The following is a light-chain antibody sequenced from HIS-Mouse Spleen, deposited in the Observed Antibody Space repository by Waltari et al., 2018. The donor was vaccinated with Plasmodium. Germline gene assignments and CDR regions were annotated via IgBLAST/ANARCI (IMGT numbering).Light chain of an antibody. CDR2: EDS. CDR1: ALTNKY. CDR3: YSTDSSGNHRV. Sequence: SYELTQPPSASVSPGQTARITCSGDALTNKYAYWYQQKSGQAPVLVIYEDSKRPSGIPERFSGSSSGTMATLTISGVQVEDEADYYCYSTDSSGNHRVFGGGTKLTVL. V-gene: IGLV3-10*01. J-gene: IGLJ3*02.